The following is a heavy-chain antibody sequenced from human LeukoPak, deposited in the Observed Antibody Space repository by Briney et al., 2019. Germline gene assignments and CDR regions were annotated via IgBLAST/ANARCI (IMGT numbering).Heavy chain of an antibody. Sequence: SVKVSCKASGGTFSCYAISWVRQAPGQGLEWMGRIIPILGIANYAQKFQGRVTITADKSTSTAYMELSSLRSEDTAVYYCARSGGPQDCWGQGTLVTVSS. J-gene: IGHJ4*02. V-gene: IGHV1-69*04. CDR2: IIPILGIA. CDR1: GGTFSCYA. D-gene: IGHD2-8*02. CDR3: ARSGGPQDC.